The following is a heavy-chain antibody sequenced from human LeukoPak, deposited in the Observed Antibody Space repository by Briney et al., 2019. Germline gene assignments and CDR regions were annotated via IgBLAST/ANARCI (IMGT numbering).Heavy chain of an antibody. Sequence: ASVKLSCKSSGYTCTSYGISWVRQAPGQGLEWMGLISAYNGNTNYAQKLQGRVTMTTDTSTSTAYMELMSLRPDDTAVYYCARDKYSSSGCFDYWGQGTLVTVSS. V-gene: IGHV1-18*01. CDR3: ARDKYSSSGCFDY. D-gene: IGHD6-6*01. J-gene: IGHJ4*02. CDR2: ISAYNGNT. CDR1: GYTCTSYG.